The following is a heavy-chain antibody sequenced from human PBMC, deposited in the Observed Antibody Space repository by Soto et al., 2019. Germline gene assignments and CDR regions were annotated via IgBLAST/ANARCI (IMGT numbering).Heavy chain of an antibody. CDR1: VYSFTSYW. CDR3: ARLPYYYDSSGYRKYYFDY. J-gene: IGHJ4*02. Sequence: PGESLKISCKGSVYSFTSYWIGWVRQMPGKGLEWMGIIYPGDSDTRYSPSFQGQVTISADKSISTAYLQWSSLKASDTAMYYCARLPYYYDSSGYRKYYFDYWGQGTLVTVSS. CDR2: IYPGDSDT. D-gene: IGHD3-22*01. V-gene: IGHV5-51*01.